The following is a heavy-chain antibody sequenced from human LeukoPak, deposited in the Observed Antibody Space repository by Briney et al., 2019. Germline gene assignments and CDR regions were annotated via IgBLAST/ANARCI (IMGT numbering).Heavy chain of an antibody. CDR3: ARGDYSYFDY. J-gene: IGHJ4*02. V-gene: IGHV4-39*01. Sequence: SETLSLTCTVSGGSISGSSYYWGWIRQPPGKGLEWIGSIYYSGSTYYNPSLKSRVTISVDTSKNQFSLKLSSVTAADTAVYYCARGDYSYFDYWGQGTLVTVSS. CDR2: IYYSGST. CDR1: GGSISGSSYY. D-gene: IGHD4-17*01.